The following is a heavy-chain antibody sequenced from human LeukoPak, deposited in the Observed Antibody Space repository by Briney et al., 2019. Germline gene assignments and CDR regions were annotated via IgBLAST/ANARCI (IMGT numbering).Heavy chain of an antibody. CDR3: ARDRGSQDY. V-gene: IGHV3-7*05. D-gene: IGHD3-10*01. CDR1: GFTFSAYA. J-gene: IGHJ4*02. Sequence: GGSLRLSCEASGFTFSAYAMTWVRQAPGKGLEWVANIKQDGSEKYYVDSVKGRFTISRDNAKNSLYLQMNSLRAEDTAVYYCARDRGSQDYWGQGTLVTVSS. CDR2: IKQDGSEK.